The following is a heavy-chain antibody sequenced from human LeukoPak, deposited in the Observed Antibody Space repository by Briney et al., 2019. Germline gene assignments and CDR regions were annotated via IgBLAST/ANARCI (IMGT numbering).Heavy chain of an antibody. Sequence: RPGGSLRLSCAASGFTFDDYGMSWVRQAPGKGLEWVSGINWNGGSTGYADSVKGRFIISRDNAKNSLYLQMNSLRAEDTALYYCARVIGFAAPGFSYFDYWGQGTLVTVSS. V-gene: IGHV3-20*04. J-gene: IGHJ4*02. CDR1: GFTFDDYG. CDR3: ARVIGFAAPGFSYFDY. D-gene: IGHD6-13*01. CDR2: INWNGGST.